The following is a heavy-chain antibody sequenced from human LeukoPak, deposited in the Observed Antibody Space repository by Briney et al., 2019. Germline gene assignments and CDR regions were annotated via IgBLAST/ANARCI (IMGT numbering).Heavy chain of an antibody. V-gene: IGHV4-39*01. Sequence: SETLSLTCTVSGGSISSSIYSWGWLRPPPGKGLEWIGIISYSGGTHYNPSLKRRVYISVDTSKNQFSLKLSSVTAADTAAYLCARHSGLGVISPYSEYWGQGILVTVSS. J-gene: IGHJ4*02. CDR3: ARHSGLGVISPYSEY. CDR2: ISYSGGT. CDR1: GGSISSSIYS. D-gene: IGHD2-21*01.